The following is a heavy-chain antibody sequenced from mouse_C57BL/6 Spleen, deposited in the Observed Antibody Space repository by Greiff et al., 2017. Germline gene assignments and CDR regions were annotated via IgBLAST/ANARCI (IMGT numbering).Heavy chain of an antibody. CDR2: IYPGSGST. J-gene: IGHJ4*01. D-gene: IGHD2-3*01. Sequence: QVQLKESGAELVRPGASVKLSCKASGYTFTDYYINWVKQRPGQGLEWIARIYPGSGSTNYNEKFKSKATLTVDKSSSTAYMQLSSLTSEDSAVYYCARYDGYYAMDYWGQGTSVTVSS. CDR3: ARYDGYYAMDY. V-gene: IGHV1-76*01. CDR1: GYTFTDYY.